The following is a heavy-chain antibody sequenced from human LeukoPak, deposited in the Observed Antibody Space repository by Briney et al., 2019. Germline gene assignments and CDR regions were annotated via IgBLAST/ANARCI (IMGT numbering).Heavy chain of an antibody. CDR1: GFTVSGNY. CDR3: AKDARYFDY. V-gene: IGHV3-30*18. Sequence: GGSLRLSCAASGFTVSGNYMSWVRQAPGKGLEWVAIISYDGSNIYYADSVKGRFTISRDNSKNTLYLQMNSLRAEDTAVYYCAKDARYFDYWGQGTLVTVSS. CDR2: ISYDGSNI. J-gene: IGHJ4*02.